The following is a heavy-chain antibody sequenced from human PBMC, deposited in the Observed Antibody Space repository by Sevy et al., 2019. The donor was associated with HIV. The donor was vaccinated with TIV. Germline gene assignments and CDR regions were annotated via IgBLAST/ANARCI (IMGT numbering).Heavy chain of an antibody. J-gene: IGHJ4*02. V-gene: IGHV3-23*01. Sequence: GGSLRLSCAVSGFTFRSYAMSWVRQAPGKGLEWVSTISGSDDKTYYADSVKGRFAISKDHSKNTLHLQMNSVTAEDTAIYYCLKGGWWNYCDYWGQGTLVTVSS. CDR3: LKGGWWNYCDY. CDR1: GFTFRSYA. CDR2: ISGSDDKT. D-gene: IGHD2-15*01.